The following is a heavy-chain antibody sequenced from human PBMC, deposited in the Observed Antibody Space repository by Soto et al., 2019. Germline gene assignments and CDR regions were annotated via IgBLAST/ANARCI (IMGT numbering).Heavy chain of an antibody. Sequence: PGGSLRLSCAASGFTFSSYGMHWVRQAPGKGLEWVAVISYDGSNKYYADSVKGRFTISRDNSKNTLYLQMNSLRAEDTAVYYCAKVVHYYDSSGYGPDYWGQGTLVTVSS. D-gene: IGHD3-22*01. CDR1: GFTFSSYG. J-gene: IGHJ4*02. V-gene: IGHV3-30*18. CDR3: AKVVHYYDSSGYGPDY. CDR2: ISYDGSNK.